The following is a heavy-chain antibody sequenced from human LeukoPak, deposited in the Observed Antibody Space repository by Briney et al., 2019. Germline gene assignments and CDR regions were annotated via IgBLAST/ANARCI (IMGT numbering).Heavy chain of an antibody. D-gene: IGHD1-26*01. CDR3: ARDVFGGSYFYSYLALNY. V-gene: IGHV1-2*02. CDR2: INPNSGGT. J-gene: IGHJ4*02. CDR1: GYTFTGYY. Sequence: ASVKVSCKASGYTFTGYYMHWVRQAPGQGLEWMGWINPNSGGTNYAQKFQGRVTMTRDTSISTAYMELSRLRSDDTAVYYCARDVFGGSYFYSYLALNYWGQGTLVTVSS.